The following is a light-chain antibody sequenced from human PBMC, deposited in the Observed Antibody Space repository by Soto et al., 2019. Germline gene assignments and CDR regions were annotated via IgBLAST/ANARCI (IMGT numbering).Light chain of an antibody. V-gene: IGKV1-39*01. Sequence: DIQMTQSPSSLSASLGDRVTITCRASQSIRTYLNWYQQKPGKAPTLLIYAASRLQSGVPSRFSGRGSGTVFTIAISSLQPEDFATSHCLQTHSTLGTFGQGTKLEIK. CDR2: AAS. CDR1: QSIRTY. J-gene: IGKJ2*01. CDR3: LQTHSTLGT.